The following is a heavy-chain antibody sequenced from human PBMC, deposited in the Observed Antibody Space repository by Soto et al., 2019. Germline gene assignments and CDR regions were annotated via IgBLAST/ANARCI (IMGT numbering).Heavy chain of an antibody. CDR2: MQYSGRI. J-gene: IGHJ4*02. D-gene: IGHD1-26*01. CDR3: ARPWDHLSIDD. CDR1: GGSATSTSYY. V-gene: IGHV4-61*01. Sequence: DTLPLTCTASGGSATSTSYYWSWIRQPPGNVLGCMVYMQYSGRIDDIPAVESRFTISVDTSVNLFSLIRSSGTAADTAVYYFARPWDHLSIDDSCKGALVTVSS.